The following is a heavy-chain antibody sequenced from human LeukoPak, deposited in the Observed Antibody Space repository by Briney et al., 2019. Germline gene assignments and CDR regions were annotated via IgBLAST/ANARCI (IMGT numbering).Heavy chain of an antibody. D-gene: IGHD3-22*01. J-gene: IGHJ3*02. Sequence: ASVKVSCKASGGTFSSYAISWVRQAPGQGLEWMGGIIPIFGTANYAQKFQGRVTITVDESTSTAYMELSSLRSEDTAVYYCASSGITMIPARGGDAFDIWGQGTMVTVSS. V-gene: IGHV1-69*13. CDR2: IIPIFGTA. CDR1: GGTFSSYA. CDR3: ASSGITMIPARGGDAFDI.